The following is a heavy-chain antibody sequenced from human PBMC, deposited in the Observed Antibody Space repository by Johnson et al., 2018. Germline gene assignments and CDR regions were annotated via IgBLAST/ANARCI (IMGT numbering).Heavy chain of an antibody. Sequence: VQLQESGGGVVQPGRSLRLSCAASGFTFSSYAMSWVRQAPGKGLEWVSAIFGSGGSTYYADSVKGRFTISRDKSKNTLYLQMNSRRAEDTAVYYCARDGDSSGYPDAVDIWGQGTMVTVSS. D-gene: IGHD3-22*01. J-gene: IGHJ3*02. CDR3: ARDGDSSGYPDAVDI. CDR2: IFGSGGST. V-gene: IGHV3-23*01. CDR1: GFTFSSYA.